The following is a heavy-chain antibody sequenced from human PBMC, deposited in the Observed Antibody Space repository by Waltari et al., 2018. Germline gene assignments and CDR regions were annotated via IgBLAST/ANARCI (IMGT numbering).Heavy chain of an antibody. J-gene: IGHJ4*02. CDR1: VFNVGSNY. CDR3: TSPPTY. CDR2: VYPAGNT. Sequence: EVQLLESGGGLIQPGGSLSLSCAVSVFNVGSNYMRWVRQAPGKGLEWVSVVYPAGNTYYADSVKGRFTISRDSSDNTFSLQMNNLKVEDTAVYYCTSPPTYWGQGTQVTVSS. V-gene: IGHV3-53*01.